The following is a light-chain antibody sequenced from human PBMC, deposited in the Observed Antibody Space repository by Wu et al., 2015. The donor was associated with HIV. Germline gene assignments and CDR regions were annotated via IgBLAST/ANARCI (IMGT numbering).Light chain of an antibody. V-gene: IGKV3-20*01. CDR2: DAS. CDR3: QLYGYSPLYT. CDR1: QSVSGY. Sequence: EIVLTQSPATLSLSPGERATLSCRASQSVSGYLAWYQQKPGQVPRLLIQDASRRAADIPDRFSATGSGTDFTLTINRLEPEDFAVYYCQLYGYSPLYTFGQGTKLEFK. J-gene: IGKJ2*01.